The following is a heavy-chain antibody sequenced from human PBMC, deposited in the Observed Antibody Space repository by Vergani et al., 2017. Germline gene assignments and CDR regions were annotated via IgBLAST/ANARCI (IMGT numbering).Heavy chain of an antibody. CDR1: GGSISSGDYY. D-gene: IGHD3-16*01. CDR2: IYYSGST. CDR3: ARPTLGGDFDY. J-gene: IGHJ4*02. Sequence: QVQLQESGPGLVKPSQTLSLTCTVSGGSISSGDYYWSWIRQPPGKGLEWIGYIYYSGSTYYNPSLKSRVTISAAKSISTAYLQWSSLKASDTAMYYCARPTLGGDFDYWGQGTLVTVSS. V-gene: IGHV4-30-4*01.